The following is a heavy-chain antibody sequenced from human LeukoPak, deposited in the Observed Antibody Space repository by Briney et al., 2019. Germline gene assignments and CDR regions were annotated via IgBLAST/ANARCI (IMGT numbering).Heavy chain of an antibody. CDR1: GDSITSGTYY. J-gene: IGHJ5*02. Sequence: PSETLSLTCTVSGDSITSGTYYWTWIRQPAGKGLEWIGRIYTSGSTNYNPSLKSRVTMSVDTSKNQFSLKLSSVTAADTAVYYCARESRLRNKQYNWFDPWGQGTLVTVSS. V-gene: IGHV4-61*02. CDR2: IYTSGST. D-gene: IGHD4-17*01. CDR3: ARESRLRNKQYNWFDP.